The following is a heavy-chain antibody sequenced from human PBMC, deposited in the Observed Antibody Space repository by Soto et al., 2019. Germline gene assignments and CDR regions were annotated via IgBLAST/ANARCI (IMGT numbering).Heavy chain of an antibody. CDR2: IYYSGST. CDR3: ARDPHIVVVPAATYWFDP. Sequence: PSETLSLTCTVSGGSISSGGYYWSWIRQHPGKGLEWIGSIYYSGSTYYNPSLKSRVTISVDTSKNQFSLKLSSVTAADTAVYYCARDPHIVVVPAATYWFDPWGQGTLVTVSS. V-gene: IGHV4-39*02. CDR1: GGSISSGGYY. D-gene: IGHD2-2*01. J-gene: IGHJ5*02.